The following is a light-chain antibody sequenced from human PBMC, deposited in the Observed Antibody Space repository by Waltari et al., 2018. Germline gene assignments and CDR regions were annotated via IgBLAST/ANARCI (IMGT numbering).Light chain of an antibody. CDR2: WAS. V-gene: IGKV4-1*01. CDR1: QSVLYNSNDKNY. Sequence: DIVMTQSPDSLAVSLGERATISCRSSQSVLYNSNDKNYLAWYQQKPGPPTRLLIYWASTRESGVPDRFSGSGSGTDFTLTISNLQAEDVAVYYCQQYYRSRTFGQGTKVEIK. CDR3: QQYYRSRT. J-gene: IGKJ1*01.